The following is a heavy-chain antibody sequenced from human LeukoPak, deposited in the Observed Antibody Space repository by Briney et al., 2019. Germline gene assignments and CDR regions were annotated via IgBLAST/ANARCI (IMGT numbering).Heavy chain of an antibody. D-gene: IGHD2-15*01. CDR2: ISSSGSTI. CDR3: AREYCSGGSCYVDY. Sequence: GGPLRLSCAASGFTFSSYEMNWVRQAPGKGLEWVSYISSSGSTIYYADSVKGRFTISRDNAKNSLYLQMNSLRAEDTAVYYCAREYCSGGSCYVDYWGQGTLVTVSS. J-gene: IGHJ4*02. CDR1: GFTFSSYE. V-gene: IGHV3-48*03.